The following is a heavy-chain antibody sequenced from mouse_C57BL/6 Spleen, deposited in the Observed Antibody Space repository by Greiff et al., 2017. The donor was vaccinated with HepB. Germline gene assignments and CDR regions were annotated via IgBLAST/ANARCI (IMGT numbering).Heavy chain of an antibody. V-gene: IGHV8-12*01. Sequence: QVTLKVSGPGILQSSQTLSLTCSFSGFSLSTSGMGVSWIRQPSGKGLEWLAHIYCDDDKRNNPFLKSRLTIPKETSRNQAFRKITSGHTAETATVYCARRGYYNYWYFDVWGTGTTVTVSS. J-gene: IGHJ1*03. CDR2: IYCDDDK. D-gene: IGHD2-3*01. CDR1: GFSLSTSGMG. CDR3: ARRGYYNYWYFDV.